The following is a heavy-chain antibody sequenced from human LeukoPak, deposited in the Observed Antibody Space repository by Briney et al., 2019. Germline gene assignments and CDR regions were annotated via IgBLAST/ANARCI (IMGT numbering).Heavy chain of an antibody. CDR3: ARATDWVFDY. Sequence: SETLSLTCTVSGDSIIGYHWSWIRQPAGEGLEWIGYIYYSGSTNYNPSLKSRVTISVDTSKNQFSLKLSSVTAADTAVYYCARATDWVFDYWGQGTLVTVSS. J-gene: IGHJ4*02. CDR2: IYYSGST. V-gene: IGHV4-59*01. CDR1: GDSIIGYH. D-gene: IGHD3/OR15-3a*01.